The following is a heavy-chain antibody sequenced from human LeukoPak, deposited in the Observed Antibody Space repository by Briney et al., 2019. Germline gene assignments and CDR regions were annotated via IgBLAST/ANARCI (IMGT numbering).Heavy chain of an antibody. J-gene: IGHJ4*02. Sequence: ASVKVSCKASGYTFTGHYTHWVRQAPGQGLEWMGWINPNSGGTNYAQKFHGRVTMTRDTSISTACMELNRLKSDDTAVYYCALLAASGTDYWGQGTLVTVSS. V-gene: IGHV1-2*02. D-gene: IGHD6-13*01. CDR1: GYTFTGHY. CDR3: ALLAASGTDY. CDR2: INPNSGGT.